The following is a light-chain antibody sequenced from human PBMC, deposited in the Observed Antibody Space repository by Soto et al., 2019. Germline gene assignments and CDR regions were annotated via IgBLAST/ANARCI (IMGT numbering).Light chain of an antibody. CDR2: RNN. CDR1: RSNIGSSY. J-gene: IGLJ2*01. V-gene: IGLV1-47*01. Sequence: QSVLTQPASASGTPGQRVTISCSGSRSNIGSSYVYWYQQLPGMAPRLLIYRNNQRPSGVPDRFSGSKSGTSASLAISGLRSEDEADYYCATWDDSLSVYVIFGGGTRLTVL. CDR3: ATWDDSLSVYVI.